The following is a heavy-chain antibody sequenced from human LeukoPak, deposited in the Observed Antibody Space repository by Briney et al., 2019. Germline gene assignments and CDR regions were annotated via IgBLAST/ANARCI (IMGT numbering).Heavy chain of an antibody. Sequence: SETLSLTCAVYGGSFSGYYWSWIRQPPGKGLEWIGEINHSGSTYYNPSLKSRVTISVDTSKNQFSLKLSSVTAADTAVYYCASRVDTAMTDWGQGTLVTVSS. CDR3: ASRVDTAMTD. CDR1: GGSFSGYY. CDR2: INHSGST. D-gene: IGHD5-18*01. V-gene: IGHV4-34*01. J-gene: IGHJ4*02.